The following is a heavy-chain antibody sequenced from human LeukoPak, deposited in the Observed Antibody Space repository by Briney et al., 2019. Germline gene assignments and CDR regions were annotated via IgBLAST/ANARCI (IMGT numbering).Heavy chain of an antibody. CDR2: IKPDGTEK. CDR1: GFMISSYW. CDR3: ARRGGVGATTRTDY. V-gene: IGHV3-7*01. Sequence: GGSLRLSCSASGFMISSYWMTWVRQAPGKGLEWVANIKPDGTEKYYVDSVKGRFTISRDNDKNSMFLQMNSLRVEDKAVYYCARRGGVGATTRTDYWGQGTLVTVSS. D-gene: IGHD1-26*01. J-gene: IGHJ4*02.